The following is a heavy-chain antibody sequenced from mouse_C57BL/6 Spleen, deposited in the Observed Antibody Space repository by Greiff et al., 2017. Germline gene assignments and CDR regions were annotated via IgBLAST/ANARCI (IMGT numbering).Heavy chain of an antibody. CDR2: IDPSDSYT. J-gene: IGHJ2*01. CDR3: ARKGRNYYGSSGVYFDY. V-gene: IGHV1-50*01. CDR1: GYTFTSYW. Sequence: VQLQQPGAELVKPGASVKLSCKASGYTFTSYWMQWVKQRPGQGLEWIGEIDPSDSYTNYNQKFKGKATLTVDTSSSTAYMQLSSLTSEDSAVYYCARKGRNYYGSSGVYFDYWGQGTTLTVSS. D-gene: IGHD1-1*01.